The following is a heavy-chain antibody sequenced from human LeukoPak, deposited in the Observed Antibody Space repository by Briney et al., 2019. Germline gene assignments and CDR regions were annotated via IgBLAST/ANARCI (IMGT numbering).Heavy chain of an antibody. CDR1: GYSISSGYY. J-gene: IGHJ4*02. Sequence: SETLSLTCTVSGYSISSGYYWSWIRQPPGKGLEWIGYIYYSGSTNYNPSLKSRVTISVDTSKNQFSLKLSSVTAADTAVYYCASQIVGGTGDYFDYWGQGTLVTVSS. V-gene: IGHV4-38-2*02. CDR3: ASQIVGGTGDYFDY. D-gene: IGHD1-26*01. CDR2: IYYSGST.